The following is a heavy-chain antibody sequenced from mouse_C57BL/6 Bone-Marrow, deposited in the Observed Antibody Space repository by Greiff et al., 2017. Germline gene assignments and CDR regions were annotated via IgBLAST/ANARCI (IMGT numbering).Heavy chain of an antibody. CDR3: ARGLGLNYFDY. D-gene: IGHD4-1*01. J-gene: IGHJ2*01. CDR1: GFTFSDYG. CDR2: ISSGSSTI. Sequence: EVKVVESGGGLVKPGGSLKLSCAASGFTFSDYGMHWVRQAPEKGLAWVAYISSGSSTIYYADTVKGRFTISRDNAKNTLFLQMTGLRSEDTAMYYCARGLGLNYFDYWGQGTTLTVSS. V-gene: IGHV5-17*01.